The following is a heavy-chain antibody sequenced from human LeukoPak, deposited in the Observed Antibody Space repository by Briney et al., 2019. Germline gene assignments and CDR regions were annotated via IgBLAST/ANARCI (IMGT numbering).Heavy chain of an antibody. CDR3: ANLVYTANDAFDI. J-gene: IGHJ3*02. Sequence: GGSLRLSCAASGFTFSSYAMSWVRQPPGKGLEWVSAISGSGGTTYYADSVKGRFTISRDNSKNTLYLQMNSLRAEDTAVYYCANLVYTANDAFDIWGQGTMVTVSS. V-gene: IGHV3-23*01. CDR2: ISGSGGTT. CDR1: GFTFSSYA. D-gene: IGHD3-16*01.